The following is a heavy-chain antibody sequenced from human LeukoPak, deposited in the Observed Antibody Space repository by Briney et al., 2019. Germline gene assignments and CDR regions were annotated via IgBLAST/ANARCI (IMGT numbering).Heavy chain of an antibody. Sequence: ASVKVSCKASGYTFTSYYMHWVRQAPGQGLEWMGRIIPILGIANYAQKFQGRVTITADKSTSTAYMELSSLRSEDTAVYYCAGSGYSYGPDAFDIWGQGTMVTVSS. J-gene: IGHJ3*02. D-gene: IGHD5-18*01. CDR3: AGSGYSYGPDAFDI. CDR2: IIPILGIA. V-gene: IGHV1-69*02. CDR1: GYTFTSYY.